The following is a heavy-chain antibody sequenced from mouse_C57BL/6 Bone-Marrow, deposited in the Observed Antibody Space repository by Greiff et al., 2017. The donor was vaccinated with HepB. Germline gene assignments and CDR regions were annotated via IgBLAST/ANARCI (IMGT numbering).Heavy chain of an antibody. J-gene: IGHJ3*01. CDR1: GFTFSSYT. CDR2: ISGGGGNT. Sequence: EVQVVESGGGLVKPGGSLKLSCAASGFTFSSYTMSWVRQTPEKRLEWVATISGGGGNTYYPDSVKGRFTISRDNAKNTLYLQMSSLRSEDTALYYCARNWDGFAYWGQGTLVTVSA. V-gene: IGHV5-9*01. CDR3: ARNWDGFAY. D-gene: IGHD4-1*01.